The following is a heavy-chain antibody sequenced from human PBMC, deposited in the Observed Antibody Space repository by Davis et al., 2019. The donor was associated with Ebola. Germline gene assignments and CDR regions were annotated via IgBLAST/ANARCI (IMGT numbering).Heavy chain of an antibody. CDR1: GFTVNSNH. CDR2: ISSGGSI. V-gene: IGHV3-53*01. J-gene: IGHJ2*01. D-gene: IGHD2-21*02. Sequence: GESLKISCAASGFTVNSNHISWVRQAPGKGLEWVSVISSGGSIYYADSVKGRFTISRDNFKNTLFLQMNSLRAEDTAVYYCVRDPALVVTGGGWFFGLWGRGTLVTVSS. CDR3: VRDPALVVTGGGWFFGL.